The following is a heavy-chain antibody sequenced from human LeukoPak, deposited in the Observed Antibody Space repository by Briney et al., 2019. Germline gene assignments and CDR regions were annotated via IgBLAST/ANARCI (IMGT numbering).Heavy chain of an antibody. J-gene: IGHJ2*01. V-gene: IGHV4-4*02. CDR1: GGSISSSNW. Sequence: PAGTLSLNCAVSGGSISSSNWWSWLRQPPGKGLEWIGEIYHSGSTNDNPSLKSRVTITVDKSKNQFSLKLSSVTAADTAVYYCARVWYGDYVSNRYFDLWGRGALVADTS. D-gene: IGHD4-17*01. CDR2: IYHSGST. CDR3: ARVWYGDYVSNRYFDL.